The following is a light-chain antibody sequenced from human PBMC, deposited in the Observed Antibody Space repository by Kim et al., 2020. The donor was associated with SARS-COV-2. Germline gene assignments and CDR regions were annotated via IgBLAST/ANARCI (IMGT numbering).Light chain of an antibody. Sequence: QSALTQPASVSGSPGQSITISCTGTRSDVGAYNYVSWYQQHPGKAPRLMIYDVSDRPSGVSNRFSGSKSGNTASLTISGLQAEDEADYYCCTYTSSSTLVGFGGGTKLTVL. CDR2: DVS. CDR1: RSDVGAYNY. CDR3: CTYTSSSTLVG. J-gene: IGLJ2*01. V-gene: IGLV2-14*03.